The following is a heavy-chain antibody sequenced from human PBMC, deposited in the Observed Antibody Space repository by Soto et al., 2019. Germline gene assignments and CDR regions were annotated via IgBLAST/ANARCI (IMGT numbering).Heavy chain of an antibody. CDR3: ARDGGINMLVLFCMDV. V-gene: IGHV1-18*04. Sequence: GAAVKCSFKASCYTFTRYVMSWVRQAPGQELDCMGWISAYNGNTNYAQKLQGRVTMTTDTSTSTAYMELRSLRSDESAVYDCARDGGINMLVLFCMDVSGQATTVTVS. CDR2: ISAYNGNT. CDR1: CYTFTRYV. D-gene: IGHD3-22*01. J-gene: IGHJ6*02.